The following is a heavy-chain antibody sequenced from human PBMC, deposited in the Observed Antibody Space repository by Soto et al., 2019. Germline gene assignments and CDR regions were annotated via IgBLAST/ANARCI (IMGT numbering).Heavy chain of an antibody. CDR1: GFTFSSYG. J-gene: IGHJ4*02. D-gene: IGHD3-16*01. V-gene: IGHV3-30*18. CDR2: ISYDGSNK. Sequence: QVQLVESGGGVVQPGRSLRLSCAASGFTFSSYGMHWVRQAPGKGLEWVAVISYDGSNKYYADSVKGRFTISRDNSKNTVYLQMNSLRAEDTGVYYCAKDQKGGMDYWGQGTLVTVSS. CDR3: AKDQKGGMDY.